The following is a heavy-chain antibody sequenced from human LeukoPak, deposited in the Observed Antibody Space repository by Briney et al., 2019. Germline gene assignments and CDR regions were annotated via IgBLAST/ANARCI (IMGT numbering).Heavy chain of an antibody. CDR1: GGTFSSYA. J-gene: IGHJ6*02. D-gene: IGHD5-18*01. CDR3: ARAIQLWLPLYYYYGMDV. Sequence: GASVKVSCKVSGGTFSSYAISWVRQAPGQGLEWMGGIIPIFGTANYAQKFQGRVTITADESTSTAYMELSSLRSEDTAVYYCARAIQLWLPLYYYYGMDVWGQGTTVTVSS. V-gene: IGHV1-69*13. CDR2: IIPIFGTA.